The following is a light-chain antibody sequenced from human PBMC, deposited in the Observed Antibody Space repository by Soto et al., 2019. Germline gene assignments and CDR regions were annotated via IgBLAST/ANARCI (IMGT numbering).Light chain of an antibody. Sequence: DIQITQSPATLSASVVDSVTITFRASQNIRNWLAWYQQKPGKAPNPLIYDASSLKSGVPARFSGSGSGTEFTLTISSLQPDDFATYYCKQYNTYSKFGQGTRLEIK. J-gene: IGKJ5*01. V-gene: IGKV1-5*01. CDR3: KQYNTYSK. CDR1: QNIRNW. CDR2: DAS.